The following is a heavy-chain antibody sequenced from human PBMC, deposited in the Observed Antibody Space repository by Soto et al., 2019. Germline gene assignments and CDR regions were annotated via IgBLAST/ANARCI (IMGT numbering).Heavy chain of an antibody. D-gene: IGHD3-10*01. V-gene: IGHV3-53*01. CDR3: ARGLYDSGSFYFDF. CDR1: GFNFIRKY. Sequence: HPGGSLRLSCAASGFNFIRKYMIWVRQAPGKGLEWVSILYSGGTTYYADSVKGRFTISRDTSENTLYLQMNSLRAEDTAAYYCARGLYDSGSFYFDFWGQGTLVTVSS. CDR2: LYSGGTT. J-gene: IGHJ4*02.